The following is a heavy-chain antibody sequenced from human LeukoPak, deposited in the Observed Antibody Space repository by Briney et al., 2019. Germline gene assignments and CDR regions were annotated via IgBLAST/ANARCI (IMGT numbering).Heavy chain of an antibody. CDR3: AATIDFWSGYYTNYYYYGMDV. CDR2: SNPSGGST. D-gene: IGHD3-3*01. CDR1: GYTFTSYY. J-gene: IGHJ6*02. Sequence: GASVKVSCKASGYTFTSYYMHWVRQAPGQGLEWMGISNPSGGSTSYAQKFQGRVTMTRDTSTSTVYMELSSLRSEDTAVYYCAATIDFWSGYYTNYYYYGMDVWGQGTTVTVSS. V-gene: IGHV1-46*01.